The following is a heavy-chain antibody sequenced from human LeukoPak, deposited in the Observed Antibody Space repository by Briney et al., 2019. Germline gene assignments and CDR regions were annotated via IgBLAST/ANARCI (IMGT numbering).Heavy chain of an antibody. CDR2: IYTSGST. CDR3: ARDPPGLSLFDS. CDR1: GGSITNYY. V-gene: IGHV4-4*07. D-gene: IGHD2-21*01. Sequence: PSETLSLTCTVSGGSITNYYWSWIRQPAGKGLEWIGRIYTSGSTNYNPSLKSRVTISVDTSKNQFSLKLSSVSAADTAVYYCARDPPGLSLFDSWGQGTLVSVSS. J-gene: IGHJ4*02.